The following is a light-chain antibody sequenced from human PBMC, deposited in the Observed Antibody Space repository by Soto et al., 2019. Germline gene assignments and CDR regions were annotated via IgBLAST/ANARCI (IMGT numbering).Light chain of an antibody. CDR2: VTD. J-gene: IGLJ1*01. Sequence: QSVLTQPPSVSGTLWQGVTISCSGSTSNIGENTVAWFQQLPGTAPKVLIYVTDRRPSGVPDRFSGSKSGTSAYLAISGLQSEDEADYYCAAWDVTLNGHVFGTGTKVTVL. CDR1: TSNIGENT. CDR3: AAWDVTLNGHV. V-gene: IGLV1-44*01.